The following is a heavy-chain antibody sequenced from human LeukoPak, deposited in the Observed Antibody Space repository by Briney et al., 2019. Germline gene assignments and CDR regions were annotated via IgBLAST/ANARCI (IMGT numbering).Heavy chain of an antibody. J-gene: IGHJ4*02. D-gene: IGHD4-11*01. V-gene: IGHV4-30-2*01. CDR2: IYHSGST. Sequence: SWIRQPPGKGLEWIGYIYHSGSTYYNPSLKSRVTISVDRSKNQFSLKLSSVTAADTAVYYCARVTSQAPWTTVTNYFDYWGQGTLVTVSS. CDR3: ARVTSQAPWTTVTNYFDY.